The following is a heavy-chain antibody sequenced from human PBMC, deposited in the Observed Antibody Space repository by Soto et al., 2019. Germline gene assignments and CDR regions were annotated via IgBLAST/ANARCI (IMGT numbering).Heavy chain of an antibody. CDR2: ISYDGSNK. J-gene: IGHJ6*02. V-gene: IGHV3-30*18. D-gene: IGHD2-2*01. Sequence: GGSLRLSCAASGFTFSSYGMHWVRQAPGKGLEWVAVISYDGSNKYYADSVKGRFTISRDNSKNTLYLQMNSLRAEDTAVYYCAKEGSSTCDYGIGVWGHLTTFTAS. CDR3: AKEGSSTCDYGIGV. CDR1: GFTFSSYG.